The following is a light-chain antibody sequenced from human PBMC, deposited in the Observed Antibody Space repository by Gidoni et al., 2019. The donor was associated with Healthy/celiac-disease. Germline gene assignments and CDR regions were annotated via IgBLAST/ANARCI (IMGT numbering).Light chain of an antibody. V-gene: IGKV3-15*01. CDR1: QSVSSN. CDR3: QQYNNWWT. Sequence: ELVMTQSPATLSVSPGERATLSCRASQSVSSNVAWYQQKPGQAPRRLIYGASTRATGIPARFSGSGSGTEFTLTISSLQSEDFAVYYCQQYNNWWTFGHGTKVEIK. CDR2: GAS. J-gene: IGKJ1*01.